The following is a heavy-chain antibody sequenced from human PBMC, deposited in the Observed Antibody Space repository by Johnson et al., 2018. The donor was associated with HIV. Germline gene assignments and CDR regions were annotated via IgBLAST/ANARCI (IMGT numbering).Heavy chain of an antibody. CDR2: ISYDGSNK. V-gene: IGHV3-30-3*01. D-gene: IGHD3-16*01. CDR3: ASLGLDLLVKAPLSVVFDAFDI. J-gene: IGHJ3*02. CDR1: GFTFSSYA. Sequence: QVRLVESGGGVVQPGRSLRLSCAASGFTFSSYAMHWVRQAPGKGLAWVAVISYDGSNKYYADSVKGRFTISRANSKNTLYLQMNSLRAEDTAVYYCASLGLDLLVKAPLSVVFDAFDIWGQGTMVTVSS.